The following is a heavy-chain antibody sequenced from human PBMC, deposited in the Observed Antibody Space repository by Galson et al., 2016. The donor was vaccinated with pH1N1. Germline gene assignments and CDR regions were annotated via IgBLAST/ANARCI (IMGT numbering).Heavy chain of an antibody. D-gene: IGHD7-27*01. V-gene: IGHV5-51*01. J-gene: IGHJ6*03. CDR2: IYPGDSDT. CDR1: GYSFTSYW. Sequence: QSGAEVKKPGESLKISCKGSGYSFTSYWIGWVRQMPGKGLEWMGIIYPGDSDTRYSPPFQGQVTISADKSISTAYRQWSSLKASYTAMYYCARVGNGDPGYYSYMDVWGKGTTVTVSS. CDR3: ARVGNGDPGYYSYMDV.